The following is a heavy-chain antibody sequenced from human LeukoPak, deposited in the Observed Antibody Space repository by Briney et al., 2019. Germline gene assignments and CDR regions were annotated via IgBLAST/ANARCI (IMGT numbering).Heavy chain of an antibody. V-gene: IGHV3-23*01. Sequence: GGPLRLSCAASGFTFSSYAMSWVRQAPGKGLEWASAISGSGGSTYYADSVKGRFTISRDNSKNTLYLQMSSGRAEDTAVYYCAKDDYHHSTGYFRHWGQGTLVTVAS. CDR3: AKDDYHHSTGYFRH. D-gene: IGHD3-22*01. CDR2: ISGSGGST. CDR1: GFTFSSYA. J-gene: IGHJ1*01.